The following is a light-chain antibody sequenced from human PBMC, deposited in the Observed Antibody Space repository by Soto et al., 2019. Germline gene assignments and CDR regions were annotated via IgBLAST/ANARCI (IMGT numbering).Light chain of an antibody. J-gene: IGLJ1*01. CDR3: QSYDSSLSGYV. CDR1: SSNIGAGYD. CDR2: GNS. V-gene: IGLV1-40*01. Sequence: QSVLTKPPSVSGAPGQRVTISCTGSSSNIGAGYDVHWYQQLPGTAPKLLIYGNSHRPSGVPDRFSGSKSGTSASLAITGLQAEDEADYYCQSYDSSLSGYVFGTGTKLTVL.